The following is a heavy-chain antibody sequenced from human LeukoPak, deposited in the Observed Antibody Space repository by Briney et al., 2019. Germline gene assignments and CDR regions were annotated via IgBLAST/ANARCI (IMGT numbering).Heavy chain of an antibody. D-gene: IGHD5-18*01. CDR3: ARHRGYSYGPHFDY. V-gene: IGHV4-59*08. CDR2: IYYSGST. J-gene: IGHJ4*02. CDR1: GGSISSYY. Sequence: PSETLSLTCTVSGGSISSYYWSWIRQPPGKGLEWIGYIYYSGSTNYNPSLKSRVAISVDTSKNQFSLKLSSVTAADTAVYYCARHRGYSYGPHFDYWGQGTLVTVSS.